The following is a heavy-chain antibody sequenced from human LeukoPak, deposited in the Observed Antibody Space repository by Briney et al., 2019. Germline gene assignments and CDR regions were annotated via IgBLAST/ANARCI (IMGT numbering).Heavy chain of an antibody. Sequence: GGSLRLSCSASGFTFSSYSMHWVRQAPGKGLEYVSAISSNGGNTYYADSVKGRFTISRDNSKNKLYLQMNSLRVEDTAVYYCVKGGILWYGERGDFWGQGTLVTVSS. V-gene: IGHV3-64D*06. J-gene: IGHJ4*02. D-gene: IGHD3-10*01. CDR1: GFTFSSYS. CDR3: VKGGILWYGERGDF. CDR2: ISSNGGNT.